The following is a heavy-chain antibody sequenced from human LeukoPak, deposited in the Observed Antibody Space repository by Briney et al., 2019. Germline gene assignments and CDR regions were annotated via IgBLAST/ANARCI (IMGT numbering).Heavy chain of an antibody. CDR2: FDPEDGET. Sequence: ASVKVSCKVSGYTLTELSMHWVRQAPGKGLEWMGGFDPEDGETIYAQKFQGRVTMTEDTSTDTAYMELSSLRYEDTAVYYCATGAYSSGWYYFDYWGQGTLVTVSS. CDR3: ATGAYSSGWYYFDY. D-gene: IGHD6-19*01. CDR1: GYTLTELS. J-gene: IGHJ4*02. V-gene: IGHV1-24*01.